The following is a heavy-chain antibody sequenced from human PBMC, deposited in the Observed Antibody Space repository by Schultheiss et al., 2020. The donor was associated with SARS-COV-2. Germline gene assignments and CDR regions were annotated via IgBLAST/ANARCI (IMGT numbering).Heavy chain of an antibody. CDR2: ISWNSGSI. D-gene: IGHD3-3*01. Sequence: GGSLRLSCAASGFTFDDYAMHWVRQAPGKGLEWVSGISWNSGSIGYADSVKGRFTISRDNSKNTLYLQMNSLRAEDTAVYYCAKDFRPPRDDAFWSAGGWFDPWGQGTLVTVSS. V-gene: IGHV3-9*01. J-gene: IGHJ5*02. CDR1: GFTFDDYA. CDR3: AKDFRPPRDDAFWSAGGWFDP.